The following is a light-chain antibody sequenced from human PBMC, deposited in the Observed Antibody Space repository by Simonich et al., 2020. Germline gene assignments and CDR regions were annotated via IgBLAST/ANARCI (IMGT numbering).Light chain of an antibody. Sequence: DIQMTQSPSSLSASVGDRVTLTCQASQDISNYLNWYQQKPGKAPKLLIYDATNLETGAPSRFSGSGSGTDFTFTISSLQPEDIATYYCQQYNSYSRTFGQGTKVEIK. CDR1: QDISNY. CDR3: QQYNSYSRT. V-gene: IGKV1-33*01. CDR2: DAT. J-gene: IGKJ1*01.